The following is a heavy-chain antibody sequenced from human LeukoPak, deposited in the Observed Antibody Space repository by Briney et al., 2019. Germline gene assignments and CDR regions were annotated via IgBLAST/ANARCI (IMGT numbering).Heavy chain of an antibody. CDR3: ARYSAAAGRRGAFDI. D-gene: IGHD6-13*01. CDR2: IYHSGST. CDR1: GGSISSSNW. V-gene: IGHV4-4*02. J-gene: IGHJ3*02. Sequence: SETLSLTCAVSGGSISSSNWWSWVRQPPGKGLEWIGEIYHSGSTNYNPSLKSRVTISVDKSKNQFSLKLSSVTAADTAVYYCARYSAAAGRRGAFDIWGQGTMVTDSS.